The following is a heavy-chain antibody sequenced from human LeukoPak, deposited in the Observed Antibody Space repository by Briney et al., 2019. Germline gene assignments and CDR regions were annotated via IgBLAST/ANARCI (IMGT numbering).Heavy chain of an antibody. Sequence: SETLSLTCTVSGGSISSYYWSWIRQPAGKGLEWIGRIYTSGSTNYNPSLKSRVTMSVDTSKNQFSLKLSSVTAADTAVYYCARDHQEDYYDSKNHAFDIWGQGTMVTVSS. D-gene: IGHD3-22*01. CDR1: GGSISSYY. V-gene: IGHV4-4*07. CDR2: IYTSGST. J-gene: IGHJ3*02. CDR3: ARDHQEDYYDSKNHAFDI.